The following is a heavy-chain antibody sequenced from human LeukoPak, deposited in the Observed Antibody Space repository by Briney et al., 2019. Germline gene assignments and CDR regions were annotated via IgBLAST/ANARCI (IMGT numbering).Heavy chain of an antibody. Sequence: PSETLSLTCTVSGGSISSYYWNWIRQPPEKGLEWIGYIYYSGSTNYNPSLKSRVTISVDTSKNQFSLKLSSVTAADTAVYFCARQLRGEAVAGHLQPFDYRGQGTLVTVSS. V-gene: IGHV4-59*08. D-gene: IGHD6-19*01. CDR3: ARQLRGEAVAGHLQPFDY. CDR2: IYYSGST. CDR1: GGSISSYY. J-gene: IGHJ4*02.